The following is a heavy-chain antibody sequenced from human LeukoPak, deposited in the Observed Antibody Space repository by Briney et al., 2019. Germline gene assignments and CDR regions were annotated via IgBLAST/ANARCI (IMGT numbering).Heavy chain of an antibody. D-gene: IGHD3-10*01. Sequence: GGSLRLSYAASGFTFSTYDMHWVRQATGKGLEWVSAIGTAGDPYYPGSVKGRFTISRENAKNSLYLQMNSLRAGDTAVYYCARSKRTGRGATLHAFDIWGQGTMVTVPS. CDR2: IGTAGDP. J-gene: IGHJ3*02. CDR3: ARSKRTGRGATLHAFDI. CDR1: GFTFSTYD. V-gene: IGHV3-13*05.